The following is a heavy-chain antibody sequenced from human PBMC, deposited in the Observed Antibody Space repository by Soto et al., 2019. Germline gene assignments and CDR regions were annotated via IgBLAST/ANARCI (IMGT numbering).Heavy chain of an antibody. CDR1: GFTFSSYG. D-gene: IGHD3-3*01. Sequence: QVQRVESGGGVVQPGRSLRLSCAASGFTFSSYGMHWVRQAPGKGLEWVAVISYDGSNKYYADSVKGRFTISRDNSKNTLYLQMNSLRAEDTAVYYCAKVIERYYDFWSGYHFDYWGQGTLVTVSS. J-gene: IGHJ4*02. V-gene: IGHV3-30*18. CDR3: AKVIERYYDFWSGYHFDY. CDR2: ISYDGSNK.